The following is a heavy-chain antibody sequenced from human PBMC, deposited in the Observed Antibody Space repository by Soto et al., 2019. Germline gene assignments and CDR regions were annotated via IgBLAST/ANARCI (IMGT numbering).Heavy chain of an antibody. J-gene: IGHJ4*02. Sequence: QVQLVQSGGEVKKPGASVNVSCKASGYTFTSYGICWVRQAPGQGLEWMGWVSSNNGNTEYAQKIQDRVTMTTDTSTNTAYRELRNLRSDDTSIYYCARDGGFSRGFDFWGQGTLLTVSS. CDR2: VSSNNGNT. V-gene: IGHV1-18*04. CDR3: ARDGGFSRGFDF. CDR1: GYTFTSYG. D-gene: IGHD5-18*01.